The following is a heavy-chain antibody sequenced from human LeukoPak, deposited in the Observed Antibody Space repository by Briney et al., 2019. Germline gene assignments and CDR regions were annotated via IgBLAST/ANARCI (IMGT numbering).Heavy chain of an antibody. CDR2: IRYDGSHT. Sequence: PGGSLRLSCAASGFTFSSYAMHWVRQDPGKGLEWVAFIRYDGSHTDYADSVKGRFAISRDNSKNTLYPQMNSLRPEDTAVYYRAKDTFGSTTVTGSFDYWGQGILVTVSS. D-gene: IGHD4-17*01. CDR1: GFTFSSYA. J-gene: IGHJ4*02. V-gene: IGHV3-30*02. CDR3: AKDTFGSTTVTGSFDY.